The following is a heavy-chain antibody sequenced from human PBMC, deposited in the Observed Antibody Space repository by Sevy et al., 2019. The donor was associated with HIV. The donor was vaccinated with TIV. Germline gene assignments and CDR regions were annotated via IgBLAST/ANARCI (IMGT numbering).Heavy chain of an antibody. D-gene: IGHD3-16*01. CDR1: GGSISRSNYY. CDR2: IYYSGTT. Sequence: SETLSLTCTVSGGSISRSNYYWSWIRQHPGEGLEWIGYIYYSGTTYYNPSLKSRVTISIDTSNNHFSLKLSSVTAADTAGYYWAGGGGGGYGDFDYWGQGTLVTVSS. V-gene: IGHV4-31*03. CDR3: AGGGGGGYGDFDY. J-gene: IGHJ4*02.